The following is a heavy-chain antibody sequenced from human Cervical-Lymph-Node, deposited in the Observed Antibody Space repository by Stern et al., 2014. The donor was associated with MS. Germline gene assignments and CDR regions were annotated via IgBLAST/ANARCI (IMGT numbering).Heavy chain of an antibody. V-gene: IGHV4-34*01. D-gene: IGHD2-2*01. CDR1: GGSFSGYY. CDR2: INHSGST. J-gene: IGHJ6*02. CDR3: ARGRYCSSTSCVLDV. Sequence: QVQLQQWGAGLLKPSETLSLTCAVYGGSFSGYYWSWIRQPPGKGLEWIGEINHSGSTNYNPSLKRRVTISVDTSQNQSSLKFSSVTAADTAVYYCARGRYCSSTSCVLDVWGQGTTVTVSS.